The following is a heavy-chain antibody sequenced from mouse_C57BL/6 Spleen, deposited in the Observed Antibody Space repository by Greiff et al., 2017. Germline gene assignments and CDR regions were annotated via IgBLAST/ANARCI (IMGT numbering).Heavy chain of an antibody. J-gene: IGHJ3*01. Sequence: QVQLQQPGAELVKPGASVKMSCKASGYTFTSYWITWVKQRPGQGLEWIGDIYPGSGSPNYHEKFKSKATLTVDTSSSTAYMQLSSLTSEDSAVYNCARYDYDAAWFAYWGQGTLVTVSA. D-gene: IGHD2-4*01. CDR3: ARYDYDAAWFAY. CDR1: GYTFTSYW. CDR2: IYPGSGSP. V-gene: IGHV1-55*01.